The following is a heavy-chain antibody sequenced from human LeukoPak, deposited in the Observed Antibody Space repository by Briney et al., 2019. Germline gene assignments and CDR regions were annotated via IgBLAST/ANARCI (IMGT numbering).Heavy chain of an antibody. V-gene: IGHV4-59*12. J-gene: IGHJ6*02. CDR3: AREYCSSTSCYLYYGMDV. D-gene: IGHD2-2*01. CDR1: GGSISSYY. Sequence: SETLSLTCTVSGGSISSYYWSWIRQPPGKGLEWIGYIYRSGSTNYNPSLKSRVTISVDTSKNQFSLKLSSVTAADTAVYYCAREYCSSTSCYLYYGMDVWGQGTTVTVSS. CDR2: IYRSGST.